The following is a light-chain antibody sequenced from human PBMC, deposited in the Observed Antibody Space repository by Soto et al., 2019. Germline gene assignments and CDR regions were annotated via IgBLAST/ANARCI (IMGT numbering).Light chain of an antibody. CDR1: QTISSR. CDR2: AAS. CDR3: QQSYSRVT. J-gene: IGKJ1*01. Sequence: DIQLTQSPSSLSASVGDRVTITCRASQTISSRLSWYQQKAGKAPNLLIYAASRLQSGVPSRFSGSGSGTDFTLTISSLQPEDFATYYCQQSYSRVTFGQGTKVDIK. V-gene: IGKV1-39*01.